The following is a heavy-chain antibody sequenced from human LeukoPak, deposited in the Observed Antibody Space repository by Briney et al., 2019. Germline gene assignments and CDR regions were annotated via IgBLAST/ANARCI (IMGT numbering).Heavy chain of an antibody. CDR3: VRLIVVVPAATSDY. D-gene: IGHD2-2*01. V-gene: IGHV3-30*04. Sequence: GGSLRLSCAASGFTFSSYAMHWVRQAPGKGLEWVAVISYDGSNKYYADSVKGRFTISRDNSKNTLYLQMNSLRAEDTAVYYCVRLIVVVPAATSDYWGQGTLVTVSS. CDR1: GFTFSSYA. CDR2: ISYDGSNK. J-gene: IGHJ4*02.